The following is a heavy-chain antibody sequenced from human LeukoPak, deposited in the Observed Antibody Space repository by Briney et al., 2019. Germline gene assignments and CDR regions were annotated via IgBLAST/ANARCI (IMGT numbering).Heavy chain of an antibody. CDR3: AKSYYYHSGSFDY. J-gene: IGHJ4*02. CDR2: FSSDGRST. Sequence: GGSLRLSCAASGFTFSTFNMHWVRQAPGKGLEWVAVFSSDGRSTFYAENMQGRFTLSRDNSKNTLSLQMNSLRAEDTAVYYCAKSYYYHSGSFDYWGQGTLVTVSS. D-gene: IGHD3-10*01. CDR1: GFTFSTFN. V-gene: IGHV3-30*18.